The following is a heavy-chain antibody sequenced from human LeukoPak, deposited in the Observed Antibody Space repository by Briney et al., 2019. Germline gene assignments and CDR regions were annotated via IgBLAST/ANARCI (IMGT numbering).Heavy chain of an antibody. V-gene: IGHV4-59*01. CDR2: IYHSGST. J-gene: IGHJ5*02. CDR3: ARVVREGLRWFDP. CDR1: GGSISSYY. D-gene: IGHD2-8*01. Sequence: PSETLSLTCTVSGGSISSYYWSWIRQPPGKGLEWIGYIYHSGSTNYNPSLKSRVTISVDTSKNQFSLKLSSVTAADTAVYYCARVVREGLRWFDPWGQGTLVTVSS.